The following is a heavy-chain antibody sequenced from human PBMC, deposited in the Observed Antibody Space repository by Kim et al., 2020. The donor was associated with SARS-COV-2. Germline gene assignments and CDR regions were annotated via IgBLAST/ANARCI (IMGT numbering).Heavy chain of an antibody. CDR2: IIPIFGTA. Sequence: SVKVSCKASGGTFSSYAISWVRQAPGQGLEWMGGIIPIFGTANYAQKFQGRVTITADESTSTAYMELSSLRSEDTAVYYCARGVEATVTTVDSSAGYWGQGTLVTVSS. D-gene: IGHD4-17*01. V-gene: IGHV1-69*13. CDR1: GGTFSSYA. J-gene: IGHJ4*02. CDR3: ARGVEATVTTVDSSAGY.